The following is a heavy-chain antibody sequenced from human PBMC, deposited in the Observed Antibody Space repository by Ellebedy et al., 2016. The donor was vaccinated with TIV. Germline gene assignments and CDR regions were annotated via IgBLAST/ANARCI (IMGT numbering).Heavy chain of an antibody. CDR1: GGTFSSYA. D-gene: IGHD3-10*01. CDR2: IIPIFGTA. CDR3: ARFLNPAFNFGYYYMDV. J-gene: IGHJ6*03. Sequence: SVKVSXXASGGTFSSYAISWVRQAPGQGLEWMGGIIPIFGTANYAQKFQGRVTITADESTSTAYMELSSLRSEDTAVYYCARFLNPAFNFGYYYMDVWGKGTTVTVSS. V-gene: IGHV1-69*13.